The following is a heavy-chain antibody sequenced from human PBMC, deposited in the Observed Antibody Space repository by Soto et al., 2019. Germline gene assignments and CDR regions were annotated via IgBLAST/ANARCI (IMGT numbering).Heavy chain of an antibody. CDR3: ARGHRPYGSGSYRCLWY. CDR1: GGSFSGYY. D-gene: IGHD3-10*01. J-gene: IGHJ4*02. V-gene: IGHV4-34*01. CDR2: INHSGST. Sequence: QVQLQQWGAGLLKPSETLSLTCAVYGGSFSGYYWSWIRQPPGKGLEWIGEINHSGSTNYNPSLKSRVTISVDTSKNQFSLKLSSVTAADTAVYYCARGHRPYGSGSYRCLWYWGQGTLVTVSS.